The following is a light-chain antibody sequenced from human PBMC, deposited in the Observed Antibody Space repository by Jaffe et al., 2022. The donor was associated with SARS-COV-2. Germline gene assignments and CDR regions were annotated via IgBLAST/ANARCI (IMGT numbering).Light chain of an antibody. CDR3: QQYGSSPVT. Sequence: EIVLTQSPGTLSLSPGERATLSCRASQTVNNRFLAWYQQRPGQAPRLLIYGASSRATGIPDRFSGSGSGTDFTLTISRLEPEDFAVYFCQQYGSSPVTFGPGTKVDIK. V-gene: IGKV3-20*01. CDR1: QTVNNRF. J-gene: IGKJ3*01. CDR2: GAS.